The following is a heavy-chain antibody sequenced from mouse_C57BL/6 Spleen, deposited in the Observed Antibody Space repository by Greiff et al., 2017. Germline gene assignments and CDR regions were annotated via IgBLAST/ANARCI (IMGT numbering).Heavy chain of an antibody. V-gene: IGHV5-6*01. Sequence: EVNVVESGGDLVKPGGSLKLSCAASGFTFSSYGMSWVRQTPDKRLEWVATISSGGSYTYYPDSVKGRFTISRDHAKNTLYLQMSSLKSEDTAMYYCARSSLLLRPYFDVWGTGTTVTVSS. D-gene: IGHD1-1*01. CDR3: ARSSLLLRPYFDV. CDR2: ISSGGSYT. CDR1: GFTFSSYG. J-gene: IGHJ1*03.